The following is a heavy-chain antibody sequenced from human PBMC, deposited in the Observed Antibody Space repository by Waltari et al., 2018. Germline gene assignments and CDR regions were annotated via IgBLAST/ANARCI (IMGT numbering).Heavy chain of an antibody. D-gene: IGHD3-3*01. J-gene: IGHJ6*03. CDR1: RGPLSSYP. V-gene: IGHV1-69*01. CDR3: ARDFWSGTDYYYYMDV. CDR2: IIPIFGTT. Sequence: QVQLVQSGAEVKKPGSSVKVSCKASRGPLSSYPFPWVRQAPGQGLEWMGGIIPIFGTTNYAQKFQGRVTIAADESTSTVFLELSSLRAEDTAVYYCARDFWSGTDYYYYMDVWGKGTTVTVSS.